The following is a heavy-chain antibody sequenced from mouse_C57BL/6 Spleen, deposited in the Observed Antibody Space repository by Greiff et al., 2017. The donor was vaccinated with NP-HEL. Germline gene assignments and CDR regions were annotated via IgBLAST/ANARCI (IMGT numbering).Heavy chain of an antibody. V-gene: IGHV5-4*01. CDR2: ISDGGSYT. Sequence: VQLVESGGGLVKPGGSLKLSCAASGFTFSSYAMSWVRQTPEKRLEWVATISDGGSYTYYPDNVKGRFTISRDNAKNNLYLQMSHLKAEDTAMYYCAKVRGGATTAWFAYWGQGTLVTVSA. CDR1: GFTFSSYA. D-gene: IGHD2-12*01. CDR3: AKVRGGATTAWFAY. J-gene: IGHJ3*01.